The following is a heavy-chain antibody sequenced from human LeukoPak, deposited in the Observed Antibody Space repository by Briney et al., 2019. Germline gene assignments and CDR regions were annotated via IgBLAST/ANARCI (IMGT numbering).Heavy chain of an antibody. V-gene: IGHV3-74*01. Sequence: PGGSLRLSCAASGFTFSSYWMHWVRQAPGRGLVWVSRINSDGSSTSYADSVKGRFTISRDNAKNTLYLQMNSLRAEDTAVCYCAGVFYISPYYDSSGYYAGWGQGTLVTVSS. D-gene: IGHD3-22*01. CDR1: GFTFSSYW. CDR2: INSDGSST. J-gene: IGHJ4*02. CDR3: AGVFYISPYYDSSGYYAG.